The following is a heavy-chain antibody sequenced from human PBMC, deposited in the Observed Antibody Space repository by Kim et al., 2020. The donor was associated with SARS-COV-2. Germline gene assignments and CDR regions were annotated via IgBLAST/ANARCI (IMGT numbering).Heavy chain of an antibody. CDR1: GFTFSSYA. Sequence: GGSLRLSCAASGFTFSSYAMSWVRQAPGKGLEWVSAISGSGGSTYYADSVKGRFTISRDNSKNTLYLQMNSLRAEDTAVYYCAKSGRPSGWYQNYYYYYMDVWGKGTTVTVSS. V-gene: IGHV3-23*01. CDR2: ISGSGGST. CDR3: AKSGRPSGWYQNYYYYYMDV. D-gene: IGHD6-19*01. J-gene: IGHJ6*03.